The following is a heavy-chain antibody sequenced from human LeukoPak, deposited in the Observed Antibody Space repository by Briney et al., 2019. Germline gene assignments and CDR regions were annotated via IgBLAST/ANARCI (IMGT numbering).Heavy chain of an antibody. CDR3: ARDSYYDSSSYVDY. CDR2: IWYDGSNK. D-gene: IGHD3-22*01. J-gene: IGHJ4*02. CDR1: GLTISSYG. Sequence: GGSQRLSCAASGLTISSYGMHWVRQAPGKGLEWVAVIWYDGSNKYYADSVKGRFTISRDNSKNTLYLQMNSLRAEDTAVYYCARDSYYDSSSYVDYWGQGTLVTVSS. V-gene: IGHV3-33*01.